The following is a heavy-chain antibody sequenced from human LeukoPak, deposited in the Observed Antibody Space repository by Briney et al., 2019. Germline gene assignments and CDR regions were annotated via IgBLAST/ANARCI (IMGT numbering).Heavy chain of an antibody. J-gene: IGHJ4*02. D-gene: IGHD3-3*01. CDR3: ATYYDFWTNYPFDY. CDR1: GGSFSDYY. Sequence: SETLSLTCAVYGGSFSDYYWSWIRQPPGKGVEWIGEINHAGSTNYNPSLKSRVTISVDTSKNQFSLRLSSVTAADTAVYYCATYYDFWTNYPFDYWGLGTLVTVSS. V-gene: IGHV4-34*01. CDR2: INHAGST.